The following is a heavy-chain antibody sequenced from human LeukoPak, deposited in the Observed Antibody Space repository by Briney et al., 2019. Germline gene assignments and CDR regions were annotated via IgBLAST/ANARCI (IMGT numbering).Heavy chain of an antibody. CDR3: VSHSDPLTGYSFDY. CDR1: GFTVTSNY. D-gene: IGHD3-9*01. CDR2: IYDNGDT. V-gene: IGHV3-53*01. J-gene: IGHJ4*02. Sequence: PGGSLRLSCAASGFTVTSNYMTWVRQAPGKGLEWVSIIYDNGDTYYSDSVKGRFTVTRDSSKNTVSLEMNSIRVDDTAVYYCVSHSDPLTGYSFDYWGQGTLVTVSS.